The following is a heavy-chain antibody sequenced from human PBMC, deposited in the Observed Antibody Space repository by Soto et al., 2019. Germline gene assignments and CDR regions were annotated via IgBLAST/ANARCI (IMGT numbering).Heavy chain of an antibody. CDR3: GSQTAFDY. D-gene: IGHD1-1*01. CDR1: GFTFSSYG. V-gene: IGHV3-23*01. Sequence: EVPLLESGGDLVQPGGSLRLSCAASGFTFSSYGLSWVRQAPGKGLEWVSTISGSGDTTYYADSVKGRFTISRDNSKNTLFLQMSSLRAEDTAVYYCGSQTAFDYWGQGTLVTVSS. CDR2: ISGSGDTT. J-gene: IGHJ4*02.